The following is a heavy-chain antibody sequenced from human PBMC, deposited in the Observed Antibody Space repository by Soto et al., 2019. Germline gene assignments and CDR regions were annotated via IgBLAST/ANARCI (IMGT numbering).Heavy chain of an antibody. Sequence: EVQLVESGGGLVQPGGSLRLSCAASGFTFSNYDMHWFRQVTGKGLEWVSLIGTAGNTHYSGSVKGRFTISRENAKNSLYLQMNSLRVEDTAVYYCARDPSGWGRDSWGLGTLVTVSS. CDR2: IGTAGNT. CDR3: ARDPSGWGRDS. CDR1: GFTFSNYD. V-gene: IGHV3-13*01. J-gene: IGHJ4*02. D-gene: IGHD6-19*01.